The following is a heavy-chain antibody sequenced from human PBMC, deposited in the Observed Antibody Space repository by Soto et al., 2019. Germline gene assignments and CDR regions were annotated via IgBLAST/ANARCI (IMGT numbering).Heavy chain of an antibody. Sequence: GGSLRLSCAASGFTFSSYAMSWVRQAPGKGLEWVSAISGSGGSTYYADSVKGRFTISRDNSKNTLYLQMNSLRAEDTAVYYCAKTMIVVVNNYHIFDYWGQGTLFTVSS. V-gene: IGHV3-23*01. D-gene: IGHD3-22*01. J-gene: IGHJ4*02. CDR1: GFTFSSYA. CDR2: ISGSGGST. CDR3: AKTMIVVVNNYHIFDY.